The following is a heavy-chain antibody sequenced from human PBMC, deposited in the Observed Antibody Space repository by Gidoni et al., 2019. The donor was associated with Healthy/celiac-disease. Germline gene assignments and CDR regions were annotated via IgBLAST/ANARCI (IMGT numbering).Heavy chain of an antibody. CDR3: ARGWQQLVPFDY. D-gene: IGHD6-13*01. CDR1: GCTFSSYC. CDR2: IWYDGSNK. V-gene: IGHV3-33*01. Sequence: QVQLVESVGGVVQHGRSLRLSCAASGCTFSSYCMHWVRQAPGKGLEWVAVIWYDGSNKYYADSVKGRFTISRDNSKNTLYLQMNSLRAEDTAVYYCARGWQQLVPFDYWGQGTLVTVSS. J-gene: IGHJ4*02.